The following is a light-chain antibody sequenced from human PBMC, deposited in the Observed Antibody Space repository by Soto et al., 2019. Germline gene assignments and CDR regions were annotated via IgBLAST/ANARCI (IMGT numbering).Light chain of an antibody. CDR1: QSVSSN. V-gene: IGKV3-15*01. CDR2: GAF. J-gene: IGKJ1*01. Sequence: EIVMTQSPATLSVSPGERATLSCRASQSVSSNLARYQQEPGQAPRLLIYGAFTRASGIPAKFSGSGSGTEFTLTISSLQSEDFAVYYCQQYNNWPPGTFGQGTKVEIK. CDR3: QQYNNWPPGT.